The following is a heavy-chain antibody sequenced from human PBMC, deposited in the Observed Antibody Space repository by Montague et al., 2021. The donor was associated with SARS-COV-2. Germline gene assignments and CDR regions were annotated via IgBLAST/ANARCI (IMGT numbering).Heavy chain of an antibody. CDR1: GFSLSTSGVG. J-gene: IGHJ1*01. Sequence: PALVKPTQTLTLTCTFSGFSLSTSGVGVGWFRQPPGKALEWLALIYWDDDKRYSPSLKSRLTITKYTSKNQVVLTMTNMDPVDTTTYYCANRPRWELLQGEDFQHGGQGTLVTVSA. D-gene: IGHD1-26*01. V-gene: IGHV2-5*02. CDR2: IYWDDDK. CDR3: ANRPRWELLQGEDFQH.